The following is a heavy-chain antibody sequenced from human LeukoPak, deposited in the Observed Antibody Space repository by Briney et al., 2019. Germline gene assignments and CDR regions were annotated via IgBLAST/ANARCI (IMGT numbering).Heavy chain of an antibody. V-gene: IGHV3-30*04. CDR2: MSHERAHI. Sequence: PGRSLRLSCAASGITFTTYAMHWVRQAPGKGLEWVAAMSHERAHIYYADSVKGRFTISRDTSRNTLNLQMDNLRGDDTAVYYCVRAAWALCSSGSCPWGAFDVWGQGTLVTISS. J-gene: IGHJ3*01. CDR1: GITFTTYA. CDR3: VRAAWALCSSGSCPWGAFDV. D-gene: IGHD2-15*01.